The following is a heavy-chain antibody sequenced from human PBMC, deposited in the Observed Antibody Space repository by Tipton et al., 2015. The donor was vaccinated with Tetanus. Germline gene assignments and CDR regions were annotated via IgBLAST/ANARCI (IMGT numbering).Heavy chain of an antibody. CDR1: GDSISNYY. J-gene: IGHJ5*02. D-gene: IGHD6-6*01. CDR2: VSKSGTT. V-gene: IGHV4-59*01. CDR3: ARGVRYAGSSFHWFDP. Sequence: TLSLTCTVSGDSISNYYWSWIRQPPGKGLEWIGYVSKSGTTNSNPSLKSRITISVDTSKNQFSLKLTSVTAADTAMYYCARGVRYAGSSFHWFDPWGQGTLVTVSS.